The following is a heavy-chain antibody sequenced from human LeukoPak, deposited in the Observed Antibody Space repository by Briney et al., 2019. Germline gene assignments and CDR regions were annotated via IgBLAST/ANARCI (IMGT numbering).Heavy chain of an antibody. Sequence: SETLSLTCTVSGGSISSGDYYWSWIRQPPGKGLEWIGYIYYSGSTYYNPSLKSRVTISVDTSKNQFSLKLSSVTAADTAVYYCAREDRGVIPPNYYYYGMDAWGQGTTVTVSS. D-gene: IGHD3-10*01. CDR2: IYYSGST. J-gene: IGHJ6*02. CDR3: AREDRGVIPPNYYYYGMDA. V-gene: IGHV4-30-4*01. CDR1: GGSISSGDYY.